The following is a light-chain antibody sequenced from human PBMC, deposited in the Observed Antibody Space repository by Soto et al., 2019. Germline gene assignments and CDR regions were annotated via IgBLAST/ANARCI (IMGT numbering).Light chain of an antibody. J-gene: IGKJ2*01. CDR1: QDITNY. CDR3: QQYENLPYT. Sequence: DIQMTQSPSSLSASVGDRVTITCQASQDITNYLNWYQRKPGKAPKLLIYAASNLKTGVPSRFSGSESGTDFTFTISNLQPEDIATYYCQQYENLPYTFGQGTKLEIK. CDR2: AAS. V-gene: IGKV1-33*01.